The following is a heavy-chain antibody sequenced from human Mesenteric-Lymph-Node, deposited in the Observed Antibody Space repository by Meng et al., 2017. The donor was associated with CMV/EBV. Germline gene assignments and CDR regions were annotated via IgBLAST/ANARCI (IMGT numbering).Heavy chain of an antibody. CDR3: ARDDRAHSSRYDYYYGMDV. CDR2: ISYDGSKK. D-gene: IGHD6-13*01. Sequence: GGSLRLSCAASGFTFSSYAMHWVRQAPGKGLEWVAVISYDGSKKYYADSVKGRFTISRDNSKNTLYLQMNSLRAEDTAVYYCARDDRAHSSRYDYYYGMDVWGQGTTVTVSS. V-gene: IGHV3-30-3*01. CDR1: GFTFSSYA. J-gene: IGHJ6*02.